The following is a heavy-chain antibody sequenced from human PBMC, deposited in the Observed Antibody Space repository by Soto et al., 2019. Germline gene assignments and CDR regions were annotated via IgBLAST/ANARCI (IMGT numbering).Heavy chain of an antibody. Sequence: QVQLQQWGAGLLKPSETLSLTCAVYGGSFSGYYWSWIRQPPGKGLEWIGEINHSGSTNYNPSLKSRVTISVDTSKTQFPLKLSSGTAADPAVYYCARGSRIATTVTTFTARAYYFDYWGQGTLVTVSS. CDR2: INHSGST. CDR1: GGSFSGYY. D-gene: IGHD4-17*01. J-gene: IGHJ4*02. V-gene: IGHV4-34*01. CDR3: ARGSRIATTVTTFTARAYYFDY.